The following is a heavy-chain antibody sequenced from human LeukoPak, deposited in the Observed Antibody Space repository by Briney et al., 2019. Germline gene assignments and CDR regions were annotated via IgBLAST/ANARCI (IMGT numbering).Heavy chain of an antibody. CDR2: INPNSGGT. D-gene: IGHD4-17*01. J-gene: IGHJ6*02. CDR3: ARDKGSTVTTSYYYYGMDV. V-gene: IGHV1-2*02. Sequence: ASVKVSCKASGYTFTGYYMHWVRQAPGQGPEWMGWINPNSGGTNYAQKFQGRVTMTRDTSISTAYMELSRLRSDDTAVYYCARDKGSTVTTSYYYYGMDVWGQGTTVTVSS. CDR1: GYTFTGYY.